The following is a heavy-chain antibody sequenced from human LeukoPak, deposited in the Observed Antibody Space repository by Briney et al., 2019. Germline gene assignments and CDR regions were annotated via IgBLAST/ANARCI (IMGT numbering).Heavy chain of an antibody. CDR2: INHSGST. Sequence: SETLSLTCAVYGGSFSGYYRSWIRQPPGKGLEWIGEINHSGSTNYNPSLKSRVTISVDTSKNQFSLKLSSVTAADTAVYYCARRGGSWWLPGYYFDYWGQGTLVTVSS. CDR3: ARRGGSWWLPGYYFDY. V-gene: IGHV4-34*01. J-gene: IGHJ4*02. D-gene: IGHD6-13*01. CDR1: GGSFSGYY.